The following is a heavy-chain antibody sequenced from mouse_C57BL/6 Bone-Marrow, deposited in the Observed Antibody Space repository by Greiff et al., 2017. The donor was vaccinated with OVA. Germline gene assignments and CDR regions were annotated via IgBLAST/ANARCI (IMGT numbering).Heavy chain of an antibody. Sequence: QVQLKESGAELARPGASVKMSCKASGYTFTSYTIHWVKQRPGQGLEWIGYIDPTNDYTNYNQKFKGKATLTADKSSSTAYMQLSSLTSEDSAVYYCTIGYYFYYWGQGTTLTVSS. CDR2: IDPTNDYT. J-gene: IGHJ2*01. V-gene: IGHV1-4*01. CDR3: TIGYYFYY. CDR1: GYTFTSYT.